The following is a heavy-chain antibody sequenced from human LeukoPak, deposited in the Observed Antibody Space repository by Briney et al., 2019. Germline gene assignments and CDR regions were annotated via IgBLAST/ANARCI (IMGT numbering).Heavy chain of an antibody. Sequence: ASVKVSCKASGYTFTGYYMHWVRQAPGQGLEWMGWINPNSGGTNYAQKFQGWVTMTRDTSISTAYMELSRLRSDDTAVYYCASDKRPYSSGWYYFDYWGQGTLVTVSS. CDR1: GYTFTGYY. D-gene: IGHD6-19*01. V-gene: IGHV1-2*04. CDR3: ASDKRPYSSGWYYFDY. J-gene: IGHJ4*02. CDR2: INPNSGGT.